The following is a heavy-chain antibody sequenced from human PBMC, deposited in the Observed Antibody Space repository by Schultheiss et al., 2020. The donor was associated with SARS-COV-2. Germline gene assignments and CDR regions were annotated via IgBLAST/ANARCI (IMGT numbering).Heavy chain of an antibody. CDR2: ISSNGGST. Sequence: GESLKISCAASGFTFSSYAMSWVRQAPGKGLEWVSAISSNGGSTYYADSVKGRFTISRDNSKNTLYLQMSSLRAEDTAVYYCAWAYYYDSRQFDYWGQGTLVTVSS. CDR3: AWAYYYDSRQFDY. V-gene: IGHV3-23*01. CDR1: GFTFSSYA. D-gene: IGHD3-22*01. J-gene: IGHJ4*02.